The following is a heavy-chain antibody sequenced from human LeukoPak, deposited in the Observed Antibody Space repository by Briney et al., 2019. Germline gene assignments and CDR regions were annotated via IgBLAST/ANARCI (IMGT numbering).Heavy chain of an antibody. V-gene: IGHV4-38-2*02. J-gene: IGHJ4*02. CDR1: GYSISSGYY. D-gene: IGHD1-1*01. Sequence: PLETLSLTCTVSGYSISSGYYWGWIRQPPGKGLEWIGSIYHSGSTYYNPSLKSRVTISVDTSKNQFSLKLSSVTAADTAVYYCARYQPPLYNWNDGGWDYWGQGTLVTVSS. CDR3: ARYQPPLYNWNDGGWDY. CDR2: IYHSGST.